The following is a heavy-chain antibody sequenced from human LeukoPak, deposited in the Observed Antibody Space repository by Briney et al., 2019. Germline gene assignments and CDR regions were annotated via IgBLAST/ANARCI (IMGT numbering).Heavy chain of an antibody. CDR2: ISSSSSTI. CDR3: ARDSTVLGFDY. V-gene: IGHV3-48*03. CDR1: GFTFSSYE. D-gene: IGHD3-10*01. Sequence: GGSLRLSCAASGFTFSSYEMNWVRQAPGKGLEWVSYISSSSSTIYYADSVKGRFTISRDNAKNSLYLQMNSPRAEDTAVYYCARDSTVLGFDYWGQGTLVTVSS. J-gene: IGHJ4*02.